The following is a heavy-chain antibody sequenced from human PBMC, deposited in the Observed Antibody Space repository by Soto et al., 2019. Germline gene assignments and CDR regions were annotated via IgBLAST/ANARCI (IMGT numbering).Heavy chain of an antibody. J-gene: IGHJ6*02. D-gene: IGHD5-12*01. V-gene: IGHV5-10-1*01. CDR2: VDPSDSYT. CDR3: ARRKNSGYDFWYYGMDV. CDR1: GYSFTSYW. Sequence: XESLKISCKGSGYSFTSYWISWVRQMPGKGLEWMGRVDPSDSYTNYSPSFQGHVTISADKSISTAYLQWSSLKASDTAMYYCARRKNSGYDFWYYGMDVWGQGTTVTVSS.